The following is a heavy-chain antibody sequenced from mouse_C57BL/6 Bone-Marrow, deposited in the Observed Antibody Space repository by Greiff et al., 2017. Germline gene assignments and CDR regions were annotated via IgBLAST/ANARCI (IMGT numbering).Heavy chain of an antibody. J-gene: IGHJ1*03. CDR3: ARSPNYVYWYFDV. D-gene: IGHD2-1*01. CDR2: IYPGDGDA. V-gene: IGHV1-80*01. CDR1: GYAFSSYW. Sequence: VQLKESGAELVKPGASVKISCKASGYAFSSYWMNWVKQRPGKGLEWIGQIYPGDGDATYNGKFKGKATLTADKSSSTAYMQLSSLTSEDSAVYFCARSPNYVYWYFDVWGTGTTVTVSS.